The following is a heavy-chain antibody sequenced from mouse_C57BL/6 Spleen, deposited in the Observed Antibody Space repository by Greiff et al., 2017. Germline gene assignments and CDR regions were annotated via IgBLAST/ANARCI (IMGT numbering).Heavy chain of an antibody. CDR3: TREGDYRWYFDV. CDR2: ISSGGDYI. Sequence: EVQRVESGEGLVKPGGSLKLSCAASGFTFSSYAMSWVRQTPEKRLEWVAYISSGGDYIYYADTVKGRFTISRDNARNTLYLQMSSLKSEDTAMYYCTREGDYRWYFDVWGTGTTVTVSS. D-gene: IGHD2-4*01. CDR1: GFTFSSYA. V-gene: IGHV5-9-1*02. J-gene: IGHJ1*03.